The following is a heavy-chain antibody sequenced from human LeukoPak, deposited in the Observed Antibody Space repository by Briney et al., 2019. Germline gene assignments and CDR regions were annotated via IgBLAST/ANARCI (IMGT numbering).Heavy chain of an antibody. CDR2: ISSSSSTI. V-gene: IGHV3-48*04. CDR1: GFTFSSYS. D-gene: IGHD3-22*01. CDR3: ARGVYYYDSSGDSDY. J-gene: IGHJ4*02. Sequence: PGGSLRLSCAASGFTFSSYSMNWVRQAPGKGLEWVSYISSSSSTIYYADSVKGRFTISRDNAKNSLYLQMNSLRAEDTAVYYCARGVYYYDSSGDSDYWGQGTLVTVSS.